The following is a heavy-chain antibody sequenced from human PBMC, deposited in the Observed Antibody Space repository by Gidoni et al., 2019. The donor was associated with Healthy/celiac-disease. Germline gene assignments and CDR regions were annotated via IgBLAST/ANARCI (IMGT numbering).Heavy chain of an antibody. D-gene: IGHD2-2*02. CDR1: GFTFDDYA. CDR2: ISWNSGSI. CDR3: AKDTRRGYCSSTSCYRPFDY. Sequence: EVQLVESGGGLVQPGRSLRLSCAASGFTFDDYAMHWVRQAPGKGLEWVSGISWNSGSIGYADSVKGRFTISRDNAKNSLYLQMNSLRAEDTALYYCAKDTRRGYCSSTSCYRPFDYWGQGTLVTVSS. J-gene: IGHJ4*02. V-gene: IGHV3-9*01.